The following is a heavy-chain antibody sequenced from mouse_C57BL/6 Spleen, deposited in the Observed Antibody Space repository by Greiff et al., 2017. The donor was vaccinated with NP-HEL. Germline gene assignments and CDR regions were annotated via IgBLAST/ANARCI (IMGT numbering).Heavy chain of an antibody. CDR1: GFTFSDYG. V-gene: IGHV5-17*01. J-gene: IGHJ3*01. Sequence: DVHLVESGGGLVKPGGSLKVSCAASGFTFSDYGIHWVRQAPERGLEWVAYISSGSGPIYYADTVKGRFTISRDNAKNTLFLQMTSLGSEDTAMYYCATQTWFAYWGQGTLVTVSA. CDR3: ATQTWFAY. D-gene: IGHD3-2*02. CDR2: ISSGSGPI.